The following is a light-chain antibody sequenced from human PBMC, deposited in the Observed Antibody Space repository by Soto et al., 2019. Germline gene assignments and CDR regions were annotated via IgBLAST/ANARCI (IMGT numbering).Light chain of an antibody. J-gene: IGKJ2*01. CDR1: QDIMNF. CDR3: KQYNSYPYT. CDR2: KAS. Sequence: IQMTQSPSSLSASAGDSVTITCRASQDIMNFLAWYQQKAGKAPKLLIYKASTLETAAPSRFSGSGSGTEFTLTISSLQPDDSATYYCKQYNSYPYTFGQGTKLAIK. V-gene: IGKV1-5*03.